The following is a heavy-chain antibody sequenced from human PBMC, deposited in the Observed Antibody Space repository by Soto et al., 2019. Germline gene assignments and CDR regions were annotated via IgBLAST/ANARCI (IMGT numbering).Heavy chain of an antibody. V-gene: IGHV3-30-3*01. J-gene: IGHJ4*02. D-gene: IGHD6-19*01. CDR2: ISYDGSNK. CDR1: GFTFSSYA. Sequence: QVQLVESGGGVVQPGRSLRLSCAASGFTFSSYAMHWVRQAPGKGPEWVAVISYDGSNKYYADSVKGRFTISRDNSKNTLYLQMNSLRAEDTAVYYCARATTLWAVADSPWGQGTLVTVSS. CDR3: ARATTLWAVADSP.